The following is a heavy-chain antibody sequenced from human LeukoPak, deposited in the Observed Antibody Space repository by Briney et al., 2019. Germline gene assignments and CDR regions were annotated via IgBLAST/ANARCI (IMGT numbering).Heavy chain of an antibody. CDR3: ARGPGGYYFDY. CDR1: GGSISSGDYY. CDR2: IYFSGST. D-gene: IGHD3-10*01. J-gene: IGHJ4*02. Sequence: SQTLSLTCTVSGGSISSGDYYWSWVRQPPGKGLEWIGYIYFSGSTYYNPSLKSRVTISVDTSKNQFSLKLSSVTAADTAVYYCARGPGGYYFDYWGQGTLVTVSS. V-gene: IGHV4-30-4*01.